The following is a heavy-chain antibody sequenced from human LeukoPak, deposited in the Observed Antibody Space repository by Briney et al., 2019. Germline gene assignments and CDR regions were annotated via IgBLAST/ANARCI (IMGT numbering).Heavy chain of an antibody. CDR1: GASISSYY. CDR2: IYYSGST. Sequence: PSETLSLTCTVSGASISSYYWSWIRQPPGKGLEWIGYIYYSGSTNQNPSLRSRVTISVDTSKNQFSLKLSSVTAADTALYYCARHSWRSSGWGYFDYWGQGTLVTVSS. CDR3: ARHSWRSSGWGYFDY. J-gene: IGHJ4*02. D-gene: IGHD6-19*01. V-gene: IGHV4-59*08.